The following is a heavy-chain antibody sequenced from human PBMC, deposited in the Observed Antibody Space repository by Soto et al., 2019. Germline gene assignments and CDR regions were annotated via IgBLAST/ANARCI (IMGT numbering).Heavy chain of an antibody. Sequence: ASVKVSCKVSGYTLTELSMHWVRQAPGKGLEWMGGFDPEDGETIYAQKFQGRVTMTEDTSTDTAYMELSSLGSEDTAVYYCATAPYSSSWSPPYGMDVWGQGTTVTVSS. CDR3: ATAPYSSSWSPPYGMDV. V-gene: IGHV1-24*01. CDR1: GYTLTELS. D-gene: IGHD6-13*01. CDR2: FDPEDGET. J-gene: IGHJ6*02.